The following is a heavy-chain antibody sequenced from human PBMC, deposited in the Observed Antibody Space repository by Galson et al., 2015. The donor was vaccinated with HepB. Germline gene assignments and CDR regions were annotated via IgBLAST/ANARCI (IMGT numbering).Heavy chain of an antibody. CDR1: GFTFKDAW. Sequence: SLRLSCAASGFTFKDAWMSWVRQAPGKGLEWLGLIKSKTDGGTTEYATPVRGRITISRDDSKTMVFLQMNSLKTDDTAVYYCTTDSSGYGELYYWGQGTLVAVSS. D-gene: IGHD3-10*01. V-gene: IGHV3-15*01. CDR2: IKSKTDGGTT. J-gene: IGHJ4*02. CDR3: TTDSSGYGELYY.